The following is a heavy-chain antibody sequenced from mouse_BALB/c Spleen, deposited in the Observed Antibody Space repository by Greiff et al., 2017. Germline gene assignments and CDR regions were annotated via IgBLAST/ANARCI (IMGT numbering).Heavy chain of an antibody. CDR1: GFAFSSYD. CDR2: ISSGGGST. CDR3: ARPLRYYAMDY. J-gene: IGHJ4*01. V-gene: IGHV5-12-1*01. Sequence: DVKLVESGGGLVKPGGSLKLSCAASGFAFSSYDMSWVRQTPEKRLEWVAYISSGGGSTYYPDTVKGRFTISRDNAKNTLYLQMSSLKSEDTAMYYCARPLRYYAMDYWGQGTSVTVSS. D-gene: IGHD2-12*01.